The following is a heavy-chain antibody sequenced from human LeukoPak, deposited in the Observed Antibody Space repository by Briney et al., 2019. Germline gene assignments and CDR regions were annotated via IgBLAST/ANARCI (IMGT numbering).Heavy chain of an antibody. Sequence: SQTLSLTCAISGDSVSSNGAAWNWIRQSPSRGLEWLGRTYYRCKWYNDYAISVKSRITINPDTSKNQFSLQLNSVTPEDTAVYYCARVVQVYCSSTSCYVGAFDIWGQGTMVTVSS. J-gene: IGHJ3*02. V-gene: IGHV6-1*01. CDR1: GDSVSSNGAA. D-gene: IGHD2-2*01. CDR3: ARVVQVYCSSTSCYVGAFDI. CDR2: TYYRCKWYN.